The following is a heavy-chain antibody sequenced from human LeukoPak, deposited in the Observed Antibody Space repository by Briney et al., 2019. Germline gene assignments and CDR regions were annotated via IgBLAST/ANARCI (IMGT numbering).Heavy chain of an antibody. CDR3: ARVGVRGVNGRAYFDY. D-gene: IGHD3-10*01. V-gene: IGHV5-51*01. CDR2: IYPGDSDT. CDR1: GYSFTSYW. Sequence: HGESLKISCKGSGYSFTSYWIGWVRQMPGKGLEWMGIIYPGDSDTRYSPSFQGQVTISADKSISTAYLQWSSLKASDTAIYYCARVGVRGVNGRAYFDYWDQGTLVTVSS. J-gene: IGHJ4*02.